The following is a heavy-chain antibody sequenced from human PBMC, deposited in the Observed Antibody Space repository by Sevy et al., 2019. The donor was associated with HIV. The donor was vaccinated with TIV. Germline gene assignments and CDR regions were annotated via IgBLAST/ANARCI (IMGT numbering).Heavy chain of an antibody. CDR2: IKQDGSEK. CDR3: ARGEVDIVATRTDDAFDI. CDR1: GFTFSRYW. V-gene: IGHV3-7*01. Sequence: GGSLRLSCAASGFTFSRYWMSWVRQAPGKGLEWVANIKQDGSEKYYVDSVKGRFTISRDNAKNSLYLQMNSLRAEDTAVYYCARGEVDIVATRTDDAFDIWGQGTMVTVSS. J-gene: IGHJ3*02. D-gene: IGHD5-12*01.